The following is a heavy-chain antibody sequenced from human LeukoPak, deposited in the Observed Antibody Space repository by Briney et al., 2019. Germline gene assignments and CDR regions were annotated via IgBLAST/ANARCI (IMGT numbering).Heavy chain of an antibody. CDR3: ARHKMDYDFWSGHIILPPWFDP. Sequence: SETLSLTCTVSGGSISSSSYYWGWIRQPPGKGLEWIGSIYYSGSTYYNPSLKSRVTISVDTSKNQFSLKLSSVTAADTAVYYCARHKMDYDFWSGHIILPPWFDPWGQGTLVTVSS. CDR2: IYYSGST. D-gene: IGHD3-3*01. J-gene: IGHJ5*02. CDR1: GGSISSSSYY. V-gene: IGHV4-39*01.